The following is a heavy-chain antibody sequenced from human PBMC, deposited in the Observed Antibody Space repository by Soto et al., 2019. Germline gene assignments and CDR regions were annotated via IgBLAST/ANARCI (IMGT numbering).Heavy chain of an antibody. J-gene: IGHJ1*01. CDR1: GGTFSSYA. CDR2: IIPIFGTA. D-gene: IGHD3-22*01. Sequence: GASVKVSCKASGGTFSSYAISWARQAPGLGLEWMGGIIPIFGTANYAQKFQGRVTITADESTSTAYMELSSLRSEDTAVYYCARDPYDDSSGYPLSQHWGQGTLVTVYS. V-gene: IGHV1-69*13. CDR3: ARDPYDDSSGYPLSQH.